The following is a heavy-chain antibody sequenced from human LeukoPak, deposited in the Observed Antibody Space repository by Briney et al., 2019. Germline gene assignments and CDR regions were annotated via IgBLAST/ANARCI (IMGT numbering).Heavy chain of an antibody. J-gene: IGHJ4*02. Sequence: SETLSLTCTVSGGPISSSSYYWGWIRQPPGKGLEWIGSIYYSGSTYYNPSLKSRVTISVDTSKNQFSLKLSSVTAADTAVYYCARRSGWYGGSFDYWGQGTLVTVSS. V-gene: IGHV4-39*01. CDR1: GGPISSSSYY. D-gene: IGHD6-19*01. CDR2: IYYSGST. CDR3: ARRSGWYGGSFDY.